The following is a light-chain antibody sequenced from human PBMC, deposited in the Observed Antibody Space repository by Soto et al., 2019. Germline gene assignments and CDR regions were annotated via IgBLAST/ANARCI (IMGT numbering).Light chain of an antibody. CDR3: LQYGSSSWT. V-gene: IGKV3-20*01. J-gene: IGKJ1*01. CDR2: GAS. CDR1: QSVSSNY. Sequence: EIVLTQSPGTLSLSPGERATLSCRASQSVSSNYLAWCQQKPGQAPRLLIYGASTRATGIPDRFNGSGSGTDFTLTISRLEPEDVAVYYCLQYGSSSWTFGQGTKVEIK.